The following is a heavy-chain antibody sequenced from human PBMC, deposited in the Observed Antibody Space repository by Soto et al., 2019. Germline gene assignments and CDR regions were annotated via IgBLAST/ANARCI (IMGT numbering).Heavy chain of an antibody. V-gene: IGHV3-53*01. CDR1: GFTVSSNY. D-gene: IGHD3-3*01. CDR2: IYSGGST. CDR3: ARDYDDFWSGSYYYYGMDV. Sequence: GGSLRLSCAASGFTVSSNYMSWVRQAPGKGLEWVSVIYSGGSTYYADSMKGRFTISRDNSKNTLYLQMNSLRAEDTAVYYCARDYDDFWSGSYYYYGMDVWGQGTTVTVSS. J-gene: IGHJ6*02.